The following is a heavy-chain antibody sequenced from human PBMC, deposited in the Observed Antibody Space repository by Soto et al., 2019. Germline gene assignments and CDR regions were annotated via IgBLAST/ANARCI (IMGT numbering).Heavy chain of an antibody. D-gene: IGHD6-6*01. J-gene: IGHJ4*02. CDR1: GFTFSSYW. CDR2: IKQDGSEK. Sequence: LRLSCAASGFTFSSYWMSWVRQAPGKGLEWVANIKQDGSEKYYVDSVKGRFTISRDNAKNSLYLQMNSLRAEDTAVYYCAREVLEYSSSWDYWGQGTLVTVSS. V-gene: IGHV3-7*01. CDR3: AREVLEYSSSWDY.